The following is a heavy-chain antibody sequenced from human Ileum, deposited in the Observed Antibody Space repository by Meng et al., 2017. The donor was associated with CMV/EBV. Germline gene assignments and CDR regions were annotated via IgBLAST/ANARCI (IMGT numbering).Heavy chain of an antibody. V-gene: IGHV4-61*08. CDR2: IAYSGST. D-gene: IGHD3-16*01. J-gene: IGHJ4*02. CDR3: AWGPNMFYFDS. Sequence: SETLSLTCTGSGVSVSRRDSYWSWIRRPPGKEMEWMGYIAYSGSTNYNPSLKSRVTMSLDTSKPQVSLRLNSVTAADTAVYYCAWGPNMFYFDSWAQGTLVTVSS. CDR1: GVSVSRRDSY.